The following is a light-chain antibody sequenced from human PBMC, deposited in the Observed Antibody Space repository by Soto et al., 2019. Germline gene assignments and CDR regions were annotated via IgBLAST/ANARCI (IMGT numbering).Light chain of an antibody. CDR1: QSVSSY. Sequence: EVVLTKSTATLSLSPGERATLSCRASQSVSSYLAWYQQKPGQAPRLLIYDASNRATGIPARFSGSGSGTDFTLTISSLEPEDFAAYYCQQRSNWPPITFGQGTRLEIK. J-gene: IGKJ5*01. CDR3: QQRSNWPPIT. V-gene: IGKV3-11*01. CDR2: DAS.